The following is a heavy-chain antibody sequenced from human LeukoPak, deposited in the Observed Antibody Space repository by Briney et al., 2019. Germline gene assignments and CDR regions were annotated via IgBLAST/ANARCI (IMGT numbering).Heavy chain of an antibody. CDR3: ARGRVSSSTWYSTYYYYFYMDV. Sequence: SETLSLTCSVSDDSITMYYWTWIRQPPGKGLAWIGYVDYTGSTNFNPSLNGRVSISRDTTKNLFSLRLRSVTAADTAVYFCARGRVSSSTWYSTYYYYFYMDVWGKGTTVTVSS. CDR1: DDSITMYY. CDR2: VDYTGST. V-gene: IGHV4-59*01. J-gene: IGHJ6*03. D-gene: IGHD1-1*01.